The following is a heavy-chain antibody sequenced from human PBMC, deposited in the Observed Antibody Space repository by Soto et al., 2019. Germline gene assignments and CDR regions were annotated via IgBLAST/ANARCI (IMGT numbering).Heavy chain of an antibody. CDR3: ARGNSGYVWFNEY. CDR2: IIPVFGTP. J-gene: IGHJ4*02. D-gene: IGHD3-22*01. CDR1: GGLFSSYA. Sequence: QEQLVQSGAEVKKPGSSVKVSCKASGGLFSSYAISWVRQAPGQGLEWMGGIIPVFGTPYYAQNFQDRVTITADESTNTAYMELRSLRSEDTAMYYCARGNSGYVWFNEYSGQGTLVTVSS. V-gene: IGHV1-69*01.